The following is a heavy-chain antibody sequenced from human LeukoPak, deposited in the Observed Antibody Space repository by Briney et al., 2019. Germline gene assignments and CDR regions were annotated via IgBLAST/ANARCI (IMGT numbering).Heavy chain of an antibody. CDR1: GYRFIDYF. J-gene: IGHJ4*02. CDR2: VDPEDGDT. V-gene: IGHV1-69-2*01. CDR3: ATDGLAARPFDS. Sequence: GASVKVSCKASGYRFIDYFIHWVQLAPGRGLEWMGRVDPEDGDTKYAKKFQDRLTITADTSRETVYMELSSLRFEDTAVYYCATDGLAARPFDSWGQGTLVTVSS. D-gene: IGHD6-6*01.